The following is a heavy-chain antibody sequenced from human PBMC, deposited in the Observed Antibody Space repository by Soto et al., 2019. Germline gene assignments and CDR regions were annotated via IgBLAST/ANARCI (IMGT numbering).Heavy chain of an antibody. Sequence: PSETLSLTCTVSGGSISSGGYYWSWIRQHPGRGLEWIGYIYYTGSAYYNPSLESRVTISVDTSKNQFSLKLTSVSAADTAVYFCAREERKGIISWFDPWGQGTPVTVSS. CDR1: GGSISSGGYY. D-gene: IGHD2-21*01. CDR3: AREERKGIISWFDP. V-gene: IGHV4-31*03. CDR2: IYYTGSA. J-gene: IGHJ5*02.